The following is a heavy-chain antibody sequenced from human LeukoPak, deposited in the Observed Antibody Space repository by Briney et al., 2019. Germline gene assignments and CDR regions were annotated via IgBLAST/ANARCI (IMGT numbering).Heavy chain of an antibody. CDR3: SRGYGDYDVAFDI. V-gene: IGHV4-61*01. D-gene: IGHD4-17*01. CDR1: GYSISSGYY. CDR2: IYYSGST. Sequence: PSETLSLTCTVSGYSISSGYYWGWIRQPPGKGLEWIGYIYYSGSTNYNPSLKSRVTISVDTSKNQFSLKLSSVTAADTAVYYCSRGYGDYDVAFDIWGQGTMVTVS. J-gene: IGHJ3*02.